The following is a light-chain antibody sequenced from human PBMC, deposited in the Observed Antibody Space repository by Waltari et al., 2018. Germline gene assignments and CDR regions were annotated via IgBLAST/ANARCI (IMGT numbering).Light chain of an antibody. CDR3: QQYYSTPRT. CDR1: TSVLSSSNNKNY. V-gene: IGKV4-1*01. Sequence: DIVMTQSPDSLAVSLGERATINCKSSTSVLSSSNNKNYLAWYQQKPGQPPKLLIYWASTRESGVPDRFSGSGSGTDFTLTISSLQAEDVAVYYCQQYYSTPRTFGGGTKVEIK. CDR2: WAS. J-gene: IGKJ4*01.